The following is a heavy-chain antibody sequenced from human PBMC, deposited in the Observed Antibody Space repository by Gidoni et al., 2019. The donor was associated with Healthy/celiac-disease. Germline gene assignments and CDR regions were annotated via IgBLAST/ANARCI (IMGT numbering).Heavy chain of an antibody. CDR3: ARDGRRGDI. Sequence: EVQLVESGGGLVKPRGSLRLSCAASGFTFSRDSRNWVRQAPGKGLEWVSSISSSSSYIYYADSVKGRFTISRDNAKNSLYLQMNSLRAEDTAVYYCARDGRRGDIWGQGTMVTVSS. J-gene: IGHJ3*02. CDR2: ISSSSSYI. CDR1: GFTFSRDS. D-gene: IGHD3-10*01. V-gene: IGHV3-21*01.